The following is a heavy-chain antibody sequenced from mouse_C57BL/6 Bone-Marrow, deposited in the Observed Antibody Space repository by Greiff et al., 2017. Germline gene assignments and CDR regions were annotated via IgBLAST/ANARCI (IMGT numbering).Heavy chain of an antibody. V-gene: IGHV1-54*01. D-gene: IGHD1-1*01. CDR3: ARGYYYGSSNYFDY. Sequence: QVHVKQSGAELVRPGTSVKVSCKASGYAFTNYLIEWVKQRPGQGLEWIGVINPGSGGTNYNEKFKGKATLTADKSSSTAYMQLSSLTSEDSAVYFCARGYYYGSSNYFDYWGQGTTLTVSS. J-gene: IGHJ2*01. CDR2: INPGSGGT. CDR1: GYAFTNYL.